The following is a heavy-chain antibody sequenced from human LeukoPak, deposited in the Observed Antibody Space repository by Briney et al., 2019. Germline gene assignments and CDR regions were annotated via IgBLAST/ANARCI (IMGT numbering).Heavy chain of an antibody. CDR2: IHYSGST. D-gene: IGHD3-10*01. J-gene: IGHJ4*02. Sequence: SQTLSLTCTVSSGSISSSSYYWGWIRQPPGKGLEWIGSIHYSGSTYYNPSLNRRVTISVDTSKNQFSLRLTSVTAADTPAYYCARLGGSGSYYLVAYWGQGTLVTVSS. CDR3: ARLGGSGSYYLVAY. V-gene: IGHV4-39*01. CDR1: SGSISSSSYY.